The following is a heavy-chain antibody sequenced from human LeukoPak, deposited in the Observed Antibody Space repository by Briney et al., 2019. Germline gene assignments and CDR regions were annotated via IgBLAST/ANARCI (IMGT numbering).Heavy chain of an antibody. CDR3: ARDGSGSYYFDY. J-gene: IGHJ4*02. V-gene: IGHV1-2*02. Sequence: AVKVSCKASGYTFTGYYMHWVRQAPGQGLEWMGWINPNSGGTNYAQKFQGRVTMTRDTSISTAYMELSRLRSDDTAVYYCARDGSGSYYFDYWGQGTLVTVSS. D-gene: IGHD3-10*01. CDR2: INPNSGGT. CDR1: GYTFTGYY.